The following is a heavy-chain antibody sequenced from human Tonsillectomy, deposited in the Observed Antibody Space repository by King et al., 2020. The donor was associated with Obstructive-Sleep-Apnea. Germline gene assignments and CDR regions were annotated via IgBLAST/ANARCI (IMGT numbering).Heavy chain of an antibody. CDR1: GFTFSSYA. CDR3: AKDHCSGGSCYWGYYYGMDV. J-gene: IGHJ6*02. V-gene: IGHV3-23*04. D-gene: IGHD2-15*01. CDR2: SSGSGGST. Sequence: EVQLVESGGGLVQPGGSLRLSCAASGFTFSSYAMSWVRQAPGKGLEWVSASSGSGGSTYYADSVKGRFTISRDNSKNTLYLQMNSLRAEDTAVYYCAKDHCSGGSCYWGYYYGMDVWGQGTTVTVSS.